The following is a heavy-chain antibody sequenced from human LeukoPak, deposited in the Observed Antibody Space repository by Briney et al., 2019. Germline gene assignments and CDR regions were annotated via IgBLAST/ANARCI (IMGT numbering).Heavy chain of an antibody. V-gene: IGHV4-38-2*01. CDR3: ARHGPGYSSGWYPFDY. CDR2: IYHSGST. J-gene: IGHJ4*02. D-gene: IGHD6-19*01. Sequence: SETLSLTCAVSGCSISSGYYWGWIRQPPGKGLEWIGSIYHSGSTYYNPSLKSRVTISVDTSKNQFSLKLSSVTSADTAVYYCARHGPGYSSGWYPFDYWGQGTLVTVSS. CDR1: GCSISSGYY.